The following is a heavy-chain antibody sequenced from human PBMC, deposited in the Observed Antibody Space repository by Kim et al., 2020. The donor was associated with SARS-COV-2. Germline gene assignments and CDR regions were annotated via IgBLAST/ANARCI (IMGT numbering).Heavy chain of an antibody. Sequence: TTYYADSVKGRFTIARDNAKNSLYQQMNSLRDEDTAVYYWAGFSEFPAWGQGTLVTVSS. D-gene: IGHD3-10*01. J-gene: IGHJ5*02. V-gene: IGHV3-48*02. CDR2: TT. CDR3: AGFSEFPA.